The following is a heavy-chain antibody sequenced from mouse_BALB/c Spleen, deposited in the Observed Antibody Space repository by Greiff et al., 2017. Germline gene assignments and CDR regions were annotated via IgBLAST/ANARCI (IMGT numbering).Heavy chain of an antibody. CDR2: IYPGGGYT. J-gene: IGHJ4*01. CDR3: TRREPCAMDY. CDR1: GYTFTNYW. V-gene: IGHV1-63*02. Sequence: VQLQQSGAELVRPGTSVKISCKASGYTFTNYWLGWVRQRPGQGLEWIGDIYPGGGYTNYNEKFKGQATLTADTSSSTVYMQLSSLTSEDSAVYLCTRREPCAMDYWGQGTSVTVSS.